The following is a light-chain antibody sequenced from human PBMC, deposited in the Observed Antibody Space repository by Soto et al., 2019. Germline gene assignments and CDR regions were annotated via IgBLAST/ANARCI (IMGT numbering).Light chain of an antibody. J-gene: IGKJ4*01. V-gene: IGKV3-11*01. CDR1: ESIGNY. CDR3: QLRSDWPPRLT. Sequence: EVVLTQSPATLSLSPGERATLSCRASESIGNYLAWYQQKLGQAPKLLIYDASHRAIGIQGRFSGDGSGTDFTLTISSLEPEDFAVYYCQLRSDWPPRLTFVGVTKVEIK. CDR2: DAS.